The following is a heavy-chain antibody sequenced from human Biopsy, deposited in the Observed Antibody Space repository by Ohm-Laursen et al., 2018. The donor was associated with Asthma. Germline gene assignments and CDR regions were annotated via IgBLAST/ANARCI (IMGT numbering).Heavy chain of an antibody. CDR1: GFTVSRDH. J-gene: IGHJ4*01. V-gene: IGHV3-53*01. CDR3: ARGDSSGWSHYYFDY. CDR2: IYSGGTS. D-gene: IGHD6-19*01. Sequence: SLRLSCAASGFTVSRDHMFWVRQAPGKGLEWVSVIYSGGTSDTADSVRGRFTISRDFYKNTLYLQMDSLRAEDTAVYYCARGDSSGWSHYYFDYWGQEPSSPSPQ.